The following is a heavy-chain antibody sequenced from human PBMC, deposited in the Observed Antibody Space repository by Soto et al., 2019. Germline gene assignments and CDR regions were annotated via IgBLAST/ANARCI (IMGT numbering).Heavy chain of an antibody. CDR1: GGSFSGYY. J-gene: IGHJ5*02. CDR2: INHSGST. CDR3: ARGRAIFGVVTTKRNWFDP. D-gene: IGHD3-3*01. V-gene: IGHV4-34*01. Sequence: QVQLQQWGAGLLKPSETLSLTCAVYGGSFSGYYWSWIRQPPGKGLAWIGEINHSGSTNYNPSLKSRVTISVDTSKNQFSLKLSSVTAADTAVYYCARGRAIFGVVTTKRNWFDPWGQGTLVTVSS.